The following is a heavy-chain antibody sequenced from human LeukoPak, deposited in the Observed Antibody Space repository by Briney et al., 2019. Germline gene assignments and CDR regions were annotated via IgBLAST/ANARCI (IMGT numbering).Heavy chain of an antibody. CDR1: GGSISSYY. CDR2: IYYSGST. Sequence: PSETLSLTCTVSGGSISSYYWCWIPQPPGKGLEWIGYIYYSGSTNYNPSLKSRVTISVDTSKNQFSLKLSSVTAADTAVYYCARSVDTSAFDIWGQGTMVTVSS. CDR3: ARSVDTSAFDI. J-gene: IGHJ3*02. V-gene: IGHV4-59*01. D-gene: IGHD5-18*01.